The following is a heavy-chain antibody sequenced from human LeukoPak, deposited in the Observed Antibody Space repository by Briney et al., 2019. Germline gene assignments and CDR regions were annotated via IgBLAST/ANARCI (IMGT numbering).Heavy chain of an antibody. CDR2: IYYSGST. J-gene: IGHJ6*03. Sequence: SETLSLTCTVSGGSISSGDYYWRWLRQPPGTGLEWIGYIYYSGSTYYNPSLKSRVTISVDTSKNQFSLKLSSVTAADTAVYYCARAVATAFYYYYYYMDVWGKGTTVTVSS. D-gene: IGHD5-18*01. V-gene: IGHV4-30-4*08. CDR3: ARAVATAFYYYYYYMDV. CDR1: GGSISSGDYY.